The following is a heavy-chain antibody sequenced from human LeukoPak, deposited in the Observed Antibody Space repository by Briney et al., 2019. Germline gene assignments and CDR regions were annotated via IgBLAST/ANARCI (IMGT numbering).Heavy chain of an antibody. D-gene: IGHD3-22*01. CDR2: ISDSGAGT. Sequence: PGGSLRLSCAASGFTFSSYEMNWVRQAPGKGLEWVSAISDSGAGTYYADSVKGRFTISRDNSKNTLYLQMNSLRAEDTAVYYCAKGLSSGYYFFDFWGQGTLVTVSS. V-gene: IGHV3-23*01. CDR1: GFTFSSYE. J-gene: IGHJ4*02. CDR3: AKGLSSGYYFFDF.